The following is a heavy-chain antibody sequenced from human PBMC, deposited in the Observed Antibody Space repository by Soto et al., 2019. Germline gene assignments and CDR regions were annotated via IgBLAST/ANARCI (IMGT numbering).Heavy chain of an antibody. CDR2: TRNKANSYTT. Sequence: EVQLVESGGGLVQPGGSLRLSCAASGFTFSDHYMDWVRQAPGKGLEWVGRTRNKANSYTTEHAASVKGRFTISRDDSKNSLYLQMNSLKTEDTAVYYCARVGSSWYSFDYWGQGTLVTVSS. J-gene: IGHJ4*02. CDR1: GFTFSDHY. V-gene: IGHV3-72*01. CDR3: ARVGSSWYSFDY. D-gene: IGHD6-13*01.